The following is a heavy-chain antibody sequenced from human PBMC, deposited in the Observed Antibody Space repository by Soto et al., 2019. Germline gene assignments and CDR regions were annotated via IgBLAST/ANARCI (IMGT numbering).Heavy chain of an antibody. J-gene: IGHJ4*02. D-gene: IGHD2-15*01. CDR2: IYHSGST. CDR1: GGSISSGGYS. Sequence: QLQLQESGSGLVKPSRTLSLTCAVSGGSISSGGYSWSWIRQPPGKGLEWIGYIYHSGSTYYNPSLKSRVTISVDRSKNQFSLKLSSVTAADTAVYYCARGYCSGGSCYHHYWGQGTLVTVSS. V-gene: IGHV4-30-2*01. CDR3: ARGYCSGGSCYHHY.